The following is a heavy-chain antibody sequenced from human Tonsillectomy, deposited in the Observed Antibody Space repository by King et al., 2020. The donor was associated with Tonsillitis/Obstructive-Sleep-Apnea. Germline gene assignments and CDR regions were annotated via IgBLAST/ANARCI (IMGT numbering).Heavy chain of an antibody. D-gene: IGHD1-1*01. CDR3: ARDDSPSSSRKTGTTPGYFDY. Sequence: VQLVESRGGVVQPGRSLRLSCAASGFNFSSYAMHWVRQAPGKGLEWVAITSYDGSYKYYADSVKGRFTISRDNSKNTLYLRMNSLTTVDTAVYYCARDDSPSSSRKTGTTPGYFDYWGQGTLVTVSS. CDR2: TSYDGSYK. J-gene: IGHJ4*02. CDR1: GFNFSSYA. V-gene: IGHV3-30*04.